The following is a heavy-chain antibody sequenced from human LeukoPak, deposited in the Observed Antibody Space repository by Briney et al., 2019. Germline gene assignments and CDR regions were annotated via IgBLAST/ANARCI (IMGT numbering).Heavy chain of an antibody. V-gene: IGHV4-39*07. Sequence: SETLSLTCTVSGGSISSSDYYWGWIRQPPGKGLEWIGSIYYSVTTYYNPSLKSRVTISVDTSKNQFSLKLNSVTAADTAVYYCARDRLRWPKIDYWGQGTLVTVS. CDR1: GGSISSSDYY. J-gene: IGHJ4*02. D-gene: IGHD4-23*01. CDR2: IYYSVTT. CDR3: ARDRLRWPKIDY.